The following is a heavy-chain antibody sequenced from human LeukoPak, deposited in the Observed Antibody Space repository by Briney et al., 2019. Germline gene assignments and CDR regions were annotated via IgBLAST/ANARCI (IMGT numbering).Heavy chain of an antibody. J-gene: IGHJ4*02. V-gene: IGHV3-23*01. Sequence: GGSLRLSCAASGLTFSYYAMSWFRQAPGKGLEWVSGITSGFTPHYADSVKGRFTISRDNSKNTFHLQLNSLRAEDTAVYYCAKAYSASRVADVFFEYWGQGTLVTVSS. D-gene: IGHD2-15*01. CDR1: GLTFSYYA. CDR3: AKAYSASRVADVFFEY. CDR2: ITSGFTP.